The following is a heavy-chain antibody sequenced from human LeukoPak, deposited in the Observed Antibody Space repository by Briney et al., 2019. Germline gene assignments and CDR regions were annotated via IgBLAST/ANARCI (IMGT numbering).Heavy chain of an antibody. CDR3: ARVTQGALGY. CDR2: IYHSGST. CDR1: GYSISSGYY. D-gene: IGHD2-21*02. Sequence: SETLSLTCTVSGYSISSGYYWGWIRQPPGKGLEWIGSIYHSGSTYYNPSLKSRVTISVDTSKNQFSLKLSSVTAADTAVYYCARVTQGALGYWGQGTLVTVSS. V-gene: IGHV4-38-2*02. J-gene: IGHJ4*02.